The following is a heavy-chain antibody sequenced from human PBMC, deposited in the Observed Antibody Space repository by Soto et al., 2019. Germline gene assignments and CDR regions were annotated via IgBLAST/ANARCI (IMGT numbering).Heavy chain of an antibody. CDR2: ISVNDGRA. CDR1: GFTFSSYA. J-gene: IGHJ5*02. CDR3: VKGYGSGLNWFDR. D-gene: IGHD3-10*01. Sequence: EVQLLESGGGLVQPGGSLRLSCAASGFTFSSYAMNWIRQGPGKGLEWVSGISVNDGRAYYADSVKGRFTVSRDNSKDTLYLQMNSLSAEDTAVYSGVKGYGSGLNWFDRWGQGTLVTVSS. V-gene: IGHV3-23*01.